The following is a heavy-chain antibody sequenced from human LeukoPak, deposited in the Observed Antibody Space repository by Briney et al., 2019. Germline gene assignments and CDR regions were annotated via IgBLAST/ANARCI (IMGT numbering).Heavy chain of an antibody. D-gene: IGHD6-19*01. J-gene: IGHJ1*01. CDR2: IYSGGTT. V-gene: IGHV3-66*01. Sequence: GGSLRLSCAASGFTFSSNYMSWVRQAPGKGLEGVSVIYSGGTTYYAESVKGRFTISRDNSKNTLYLQMGSLRTEDMAVYYCARVSSGWYGYWGQGTLVTVSS. CDR3: ARVSSGWYGY. CDR1: GFTFSSNY.